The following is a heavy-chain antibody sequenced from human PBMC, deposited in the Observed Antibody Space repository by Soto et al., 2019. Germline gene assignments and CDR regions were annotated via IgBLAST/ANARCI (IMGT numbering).Heavy chain of an antibody. CDR2: ISYDGSFV. J-gene: IGHJ6*02. Sequence: SLRLSCVVSGLTFSDYGFHWVRQAPGKGLDWVAAISYDGSFVYYADSARGRFTISRDNSRNTLDLQMNTLRHEDTAVYYCAKERGRNRNFAMDVWGQGTSVTVSS. CDR1: GLTFSDYG. D-gene: IGHD1-1*01. CDR3: AKERGRNRNFAMDV. V-gene: IGHV3-30*18.